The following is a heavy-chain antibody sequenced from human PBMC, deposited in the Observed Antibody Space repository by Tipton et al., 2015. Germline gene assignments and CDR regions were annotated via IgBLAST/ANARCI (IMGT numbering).Heavy chain of an antibody. V-gene: IGHV4-59*07. CDR1: SDSISKYY. Sequence: TLSLTCSVSSDSISKYYWSWIRRPPGKKLEWIGYIHYSGSTNYNPSLKSRVTISVDTSKTQFSLKMSSVTASDTAVYYCARARGRHGGLFDSWGQGILVTVSS. J-gene: IGHJ4*02. CDR3: ARARGRHGGLFDS. CDR2: IHYSGST. D-gene: IGHD4-23*01.